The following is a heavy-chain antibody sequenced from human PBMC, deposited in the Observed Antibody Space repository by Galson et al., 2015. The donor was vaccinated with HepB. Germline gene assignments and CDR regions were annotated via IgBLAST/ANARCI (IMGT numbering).Heavy chain of an antibody. CDR1: GFTFSNYA. D-gene: IGHD6-13*01. CDR2: ITGSGGST. V-gene: IGHV3-23*01. Sequence: SLRLSCAASGFTFSNYAMSWVRQAPGKGLEWVSSITGSGGSTFYADSVKGRFTTSRDNSKNTLFLQMNSLRAEDTAVYYCARLSVAEATENGYWGQGTLVTVSS. CDR3: ARLSVAEATENGY. J-gene: IGHJ4*02.